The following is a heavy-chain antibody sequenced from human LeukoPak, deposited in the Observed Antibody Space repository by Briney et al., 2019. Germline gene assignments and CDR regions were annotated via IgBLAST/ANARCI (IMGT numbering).Heavy chain of an antibody. D-gene: IGHD5-18*01. CDR2: INQYGSEK. V-gene: IGHV3-7*01. Sequence: GGSLRLSCAASGFTYSNFWMTWVRQAPGKGLEWLANINQYGSEKHYVDSVTGRFTISRDNAKNSLYLQMSSLRVDDTATYCCVKMNRYGDDWGQGALVTVSS. CDR1: GFTYSNFW. CDR3: VKMNRYGDD. J-gene: IGHJ4*02.